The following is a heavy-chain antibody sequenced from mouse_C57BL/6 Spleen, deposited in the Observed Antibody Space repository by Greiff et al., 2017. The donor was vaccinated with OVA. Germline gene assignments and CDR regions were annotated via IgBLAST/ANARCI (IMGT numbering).Heavy chain of an antibody. Sequence: EVQLVESGPGLVKPSQSLSLTCSVTGYSITSGYYWNWIRQFPGNKLEWMGYISYDGSNNYNPSLKNRISITRDTSKNQFFLKLNSVTTEDTATYYGARGDYGSSYEGYFDVWGTGTTVTVSS. CDR1: GYSITSGYY. J-gene: IGHJ1*03. D-gene: IGHD1-1*01. CDR3: ARGDYGSSYEGYFDV. CDR2: ISYDGSN. V-gene: IGHV3-6*01.